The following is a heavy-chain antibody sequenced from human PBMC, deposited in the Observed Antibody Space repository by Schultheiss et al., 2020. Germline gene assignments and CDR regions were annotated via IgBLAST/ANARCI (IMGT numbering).Heavy chain of an antibody. J-gene: IGHJ5*02. D-gene: IGHD2-15*01. Sequence: GGSLRLSCAASGFAFSKAWMTWVRQAPGKGLEWVSGVSWNGSRTHYADSVKGRFTISRDNSKNTLYLQMNNLRVEDTAVYYCARVTVVAAIGWFDPWGQGTLVTVSS. CDR1: GFAFSKAW. CDR3: ARVTVVAAIGWFDP. CDR2: VSWNGSRT. V-gene: IGHV3-19*01.